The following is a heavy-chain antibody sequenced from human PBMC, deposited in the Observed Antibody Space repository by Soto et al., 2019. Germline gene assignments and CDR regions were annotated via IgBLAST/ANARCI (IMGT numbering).Heavy chain of an antibody. CDR2: MYHSGST. CDR3: ARVPSP. CDR1: GGSISSGGYS. Sequence: PSETLSLTCAVSGGSISSGGYSWSWIRQPPGKGLEWIGYMYHSGSTYYNPSLKSRVTILVDRSKNQFSLKLSSVTAADTAVYYCARVPSPWGQGTLVTVSS. V-gene: IGHV4-30-2*01. J-gene: IGHJ5*02.